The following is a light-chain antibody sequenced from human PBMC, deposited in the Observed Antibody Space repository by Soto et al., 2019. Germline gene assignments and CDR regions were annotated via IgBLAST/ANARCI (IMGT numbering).Light chain of an antibody. V-gene: IGLV4-69*01. J-gene: IGLJ3*02. CDR3: QTWGTGIGV. Sequence: QYVLTQSPSASASLGASVKLTCTLSSGYSTYGIAWHQQQPEKGPRFLMKLNSDGSHNKGDGIPDRFSGSSSGAERYLTISSLQLEDEADYYCQTWGTGIGVFGGGTKLTVL. CDR2: LNSDGSH. CDR1: SGYSTYG.